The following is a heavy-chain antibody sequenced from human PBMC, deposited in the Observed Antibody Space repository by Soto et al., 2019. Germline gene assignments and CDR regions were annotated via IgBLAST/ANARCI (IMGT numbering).Heavy chain of an antibody. D-gene: IGHD3-16*01. Sequence: SETLSLTCTVSGGSISSGDYYWSWIRQPPGKGLEWIGYIYYSGSTYYNPSLKSRVTISVDTSKNQFSLKLSSVTAADTAVYYCAREGGYDAFDIWGQGTMVTVSS. J-gene: IGHJ3*02. CDR3: AREGGYDAFDI. CDR2: IYYSGST. V-gene: IGHV4-30-4*01. CDR1: GGSISSGDYY.